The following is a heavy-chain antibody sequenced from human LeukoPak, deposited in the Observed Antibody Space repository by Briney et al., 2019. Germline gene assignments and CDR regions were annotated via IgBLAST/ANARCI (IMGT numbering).Heavy chain of an antibody. D-gene: IGHD3-3*01. CDR2: INPNSGGT. CDR1: GYTFTGYY. V-gene: IGHV1-2*02. CDR3: ARRYDFWSGYPTAFDY. Sequence: ASVKVSCKASGYTFTGYYMHWVRQAPGQGLEWMGWINPNSGGTNYAQKFQDRVTMTRDTSISTAYMELRRLRSDDTAVYYCARRYDFWSGYPTAFDYWGQGTLVTVSS. J-gene: IGHJ4*02.